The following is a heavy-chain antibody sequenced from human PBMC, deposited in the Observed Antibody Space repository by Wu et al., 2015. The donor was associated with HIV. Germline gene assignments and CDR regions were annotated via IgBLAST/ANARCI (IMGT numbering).Heavy chain of an antibody. CDR3: QQREPAGIAAAGSSTIGDAFDI. CDR1: GGSVLVVTY. D-gene: IGHD6-13*01. CDR2: INHSGST. Sequence: QLQHGRRXXSFETLPFTCAVYGGSVLVVTYWSWIRQPPREGAWSGIGEINHSGSTNYNPSLKSRVTISVDTSKNQFSLKLSSVTAADTAVYYCQQREPAGIAAAGSSTIGDAFDIWGQGTMVTVSS. J-gene: IGHJ3*02. V-gene: IGHV4-34*01.